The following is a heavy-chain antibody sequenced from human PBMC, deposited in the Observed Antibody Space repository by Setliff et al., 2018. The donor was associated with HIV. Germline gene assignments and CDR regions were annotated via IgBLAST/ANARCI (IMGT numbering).Heavy chain of an antibody. V-gene: IGHV4-34*01. CDR1: GGSFNDYY. CDR3: ARGRFHRLHRPYSGSGSLGIQYFDY. CDR2: IIHSGSI. Sequence: PSETLSLTCAVYGGSFNDYYWSWIRQPPGKGLEWIGEIIHSGSINYNPSLKSRVTISVDTYNNQFSLNMNSVTATDTALYYCARGRFHRLHRPYSGSGSLGIQYFDYWGQGTLVTVSS. J-gene: IGHJ4*02. D-gene: IGHD3-10*01.